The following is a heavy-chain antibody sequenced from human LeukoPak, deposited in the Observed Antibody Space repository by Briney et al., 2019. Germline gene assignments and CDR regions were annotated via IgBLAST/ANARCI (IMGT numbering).Heavy chain of an antibody. J-gene: IGHJ4*02. Sequence: PSETLSLTCTVSGGSISGNYWSWTRQPPGKGLEWIGYIYYSESTNYNPSLNPSLKSRVTISVDTSKNQFALKLSSVTAADTAVYYCARHDGDWGQGILVTVSS. D-gene: IGHD4-17*01. CDR1: GGSISGNY. V-gene: IGHV4-59*08. CDR2: IYYSEST. CDR3: ARHDGD.